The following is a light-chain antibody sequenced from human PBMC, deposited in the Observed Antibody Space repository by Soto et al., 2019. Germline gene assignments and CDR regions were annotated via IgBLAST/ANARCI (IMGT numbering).Light chain of an antibody. Sequence: EIVMTQSPATLSVSPGERATLSCRASQSVSSNLAWYQQKPGQTPKLLIYVASTRATGIPARFSGSGSETEFTHPINSLQSEDSAVNYCQQHNVCPLTLGGGTKVEFK. CDR3: QQHNVCPLT. CDR2: VAS. V-gene: IGKV3-15*01. CDR1: QSVSSN. J-gene: IGKJ4*01.